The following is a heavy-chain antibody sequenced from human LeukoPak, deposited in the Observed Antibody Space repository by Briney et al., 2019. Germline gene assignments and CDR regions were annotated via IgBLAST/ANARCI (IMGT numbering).Heavy chain of an antibody. CDR3: AKDGVRGGFVGYYYYYYYMDV. CDR1: GFTFSDYF. CDR2: ISGSGSNK. J-gene: IGHJ6*03. D-gene: IGHD3-10*01. Sequence: GGSLRLSCAASGFTFSDYFMTWIRQAPGKGLEWVSYISGSGSNKYYADSVKGRFTISRDNSKNTLYLQMNSLRAEDTAVYYCAKDGVRGGFVGYYYYYYYMDVWGKGTTVTVSS. V-gene: IGHV3-11*04.